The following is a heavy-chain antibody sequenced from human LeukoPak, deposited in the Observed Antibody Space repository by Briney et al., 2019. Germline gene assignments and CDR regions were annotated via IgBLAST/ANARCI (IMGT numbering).Heavy chain of an antibody. D-gene: IGHD6-13*01. Sequence: SGPTLVKPTQTLTLTCTFSGFSLGTSGVGVGWIRQPPGKALEWLALIYWDDDKRYSPSLKSRLTITKDTSKNQVVLTMTNMDPVDTATYYCAHRQQLIAAAAFDPWGQGTLVTVSS. CDR1: GFSLGTSGVG. J-gene: IGHJ5*02. CDR2: IYWDDDK. V-gene: IGHV2-5*02. CDR3: AHRQQLIAAAAFDP.